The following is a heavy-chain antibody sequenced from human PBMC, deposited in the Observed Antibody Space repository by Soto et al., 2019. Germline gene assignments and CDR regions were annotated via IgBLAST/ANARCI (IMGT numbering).Heavy chain of an antibody. CDR1: GFAFTNHW. CDR2: INDDGSTT. D-gene: IGHD2-21*01. J-gene: IGHJ5*02. V-gene: IGHV3-74*01. CDR3: ARGAYRAYWFDP. Sequence: GGSLRLSCAASGFAFTNHWMHWVRQAPGKGLVWVSRINDDGSTTDYADYVKGRLTISRDNAKNTVYLQMNSLRAEDTALYYCARGAYRAYWFDPRGQGTLVTVSS.